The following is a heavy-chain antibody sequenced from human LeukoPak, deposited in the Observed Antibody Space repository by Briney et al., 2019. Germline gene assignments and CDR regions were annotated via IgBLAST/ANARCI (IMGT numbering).Heavy chain of an antibody. CDR1: GFTFSNAW. V-gene: IGHV3-15*07. CDR2: IKSKTDGGTT. D-gene: IGHD3-16*02. J-gene: IGHJ3*02. CDR3: TRPVGVWGSYRYAFDI. Sequence: GGSLRLSCAVSGFTFSNAWMNWVRQAPGKGLEWDGRIKSKTDGGTTDYAAPVKGRFTISRDDSKNTLYLQMNSLKTEDTAVYYCTRPVGVWGSYRYAFDIWGQGTVVTVSS.